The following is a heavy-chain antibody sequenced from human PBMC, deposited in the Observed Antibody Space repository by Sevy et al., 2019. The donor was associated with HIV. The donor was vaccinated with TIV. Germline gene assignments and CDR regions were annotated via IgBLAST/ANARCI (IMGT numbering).Heavy chain of an antibody. Sequence: ASVKVSYKASGGTFSSYAISWVRQAPGQGLEWMGGIIPIFGTANYAQKFQGRVTITADESTSTAYMELSSLRSEDTAVYYCANDTTPDYYDSSGYYDAFDIWGQGTMVTVSS. J-gene: IGHJ3*02. CDR3: ANDTTPDYYDSSGYYDAFDI. CDR1: GGTFSSYA. D-gene: IGHD3-22*01. CDR2: IIPIFGTA. V-gene: IGHV1-69*13.